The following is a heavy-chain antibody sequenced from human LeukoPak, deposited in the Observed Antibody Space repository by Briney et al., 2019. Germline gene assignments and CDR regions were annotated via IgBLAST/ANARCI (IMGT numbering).Heavy chain of an antibody. CDR1: GYTFTGYY. V-gene: IGHV1-2*02. CDR3: ARDSSDSLLWFGESSAPDY. D-gene: IGHD3-10*01. J-gene: IGHJ4*02. CDR2: INPNSGGT. Sequence: ASVKVSCKASGYTFTGYYMHWVRQAPGQGREWVGWINPNSGGTNYAQKFQGRVTMTRDTSISTAYMELSRLRSDDTAVYYCARDSSDSLLWFGESSAPDYWGQGTLVTVSS.